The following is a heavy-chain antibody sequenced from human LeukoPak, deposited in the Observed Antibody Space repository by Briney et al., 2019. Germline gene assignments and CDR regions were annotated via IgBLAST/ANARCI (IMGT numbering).Heavy chain of an antibody. CDR1: GGSISPYY. V-gene: IGHV4-59*12. Sequence: SETLSLTCTVSGGSISPYYWVWIRQPPGKGLEWIGYIYYTGNTNYNPSLKSRVTMSVDTSKNQFSLKLSSVTAADTAVYYCARDYDYYDSDGFFDYWGQGTLVTVSS. D-gene: IGHD3-22*01. CDR3: ARDYDYYDSDGFFDY. J-gene: IGHJ4*02. CDR2: IYYTGNT.